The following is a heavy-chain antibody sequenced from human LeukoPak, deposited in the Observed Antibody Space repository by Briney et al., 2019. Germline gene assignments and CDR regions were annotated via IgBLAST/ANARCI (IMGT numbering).Heavy chain of an antibody. CDR2: IWYDGSNK. J-gene: IGHJ4*02. CDR3: ARDPGIVGATPFDY. V-gene: IGHV3-33*01. Sequence: PGGSLRLSCAASGFTFSSYGMHWVRQAPGKGLEWVAVIWYDGSNKYYADSVKGRFTISRDNSKNTLYLQMNSLRAEDTAVYYCARDPGIVGATPFDYWGQGTLVTVSS. D-gene: IGHD1-26*01. CDR1: GFTFSSYG.